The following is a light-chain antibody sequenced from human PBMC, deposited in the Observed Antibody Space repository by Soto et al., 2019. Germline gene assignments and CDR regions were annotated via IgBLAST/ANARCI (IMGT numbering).Light chain of an antibody. CDR1: QSISSW. V-gene: IGKV1-5*01. J-gene: IGKJ2*01. CDR3: QQYNSYSYT. CDR2: DAS. Sequence: DIQMTQSPSTLSASVGDRVTITCRASQSISSWLAWYQQKPGKAPKLLSYDASSLESGVPSRFSGSGSGTEFPRTMRSLQPDDFATYYCQQYNSYSYTFGQGTKLEIK.